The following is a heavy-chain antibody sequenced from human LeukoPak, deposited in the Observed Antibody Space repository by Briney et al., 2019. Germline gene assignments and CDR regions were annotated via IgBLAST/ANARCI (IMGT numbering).Heavy chain of an antibody. J-gene: IGHJ4*02. D-gene: IGHD3-16*02. CDR1: GGSFSGYY. Sequence: PETLSLTCAVYGGSFSGYYWSWIRQPPGKGLEWIGEINHSGSTNYNPSLKSRVTISVDTSKNQFSLKLSSVTAADTAVYYCARVKYDYVWGSYRDIDLTDYWGQGTLVTVSS. CDR2: INHSGST. CDR3: ARVKYDYVWGSYRDIDLTDY. V-gene: IGHV4-34*01.